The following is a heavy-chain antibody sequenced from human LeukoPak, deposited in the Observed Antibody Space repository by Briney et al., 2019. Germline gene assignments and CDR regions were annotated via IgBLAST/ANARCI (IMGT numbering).Heavy chain of an antibody. J-gene: IGHJ6*02. V-gene: IGHV5-10-1*01. D-gene: IGHD6-13*01. CDR3: ARLVPAAGKYFYGMDV. CDR2: IDPSDSYI. CDR1: GYRFTSYW. Sequence: GESLKISCKGSGYRFTSYWITWVRQMPGRGLEWMGTIDPSDSYINYSPSFQGHVTISADKSIGTAYLQWSSLKASDTAMYYCARLVPAAGKYFYGMDVWGQGTMVTVSS.